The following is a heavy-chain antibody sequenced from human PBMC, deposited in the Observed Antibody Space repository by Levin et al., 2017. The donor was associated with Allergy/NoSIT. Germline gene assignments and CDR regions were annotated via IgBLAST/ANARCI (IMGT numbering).Heavy chain of an antibody. D-gene: IGHD5-18*01. CDR1: GGSISSYY. J-gene: IGHJ6*02. CDR2: IYYSGST. Sequence: SQTLSLTCTVSGGSISSYYWSWIRQPPGKGLEWIGYIYYSGSTNYNPSLNSRVTISVDTSKNQFSLKLSSVTAADTAVYYCARTRGSTAMGFYYYYYYGMDVWGQGTTVTVSS. CDR3: ARTRGSTAMGFYYYYYYGMDV. V-gene: IGHV4-59*01.